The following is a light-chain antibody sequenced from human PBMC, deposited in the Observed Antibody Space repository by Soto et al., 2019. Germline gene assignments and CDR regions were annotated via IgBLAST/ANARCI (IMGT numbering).Light chain of an antibody. V-gene: IGKV1-39*01. J-gene: IGKJ1*01. CDR3: QQTYITPQT. CDR1: QTIDNY. CDR2: AAS. Sequence: DIQMTQSPSSLSASVGDRVTITCRASQTIDNYLHWYQHKPGKAPNLLIYAASSLQSGVPSRFTGSGSGTDFTLTISSLQPEDCATYYCQQTYITPQTFGQGTRVEVK.